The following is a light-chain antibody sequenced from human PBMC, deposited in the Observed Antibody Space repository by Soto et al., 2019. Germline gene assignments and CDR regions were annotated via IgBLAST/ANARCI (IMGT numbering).Light chain of an antibody. CDR2: GTS. CDR1: QSVNNN. CDR3: QQYYNWPLT. Sequence: EIVLTQSPGTLSLSPGERATLSCRASQSVNNNYLAWHQQKPGQAPRLLIYGTSTRVTGIPARFSGSGSGTEFTLTISSLQSEDFAVYYCQQYYNWPLTFGGGTKVDIK. V-gene: IGKV3-15*01. J-gene: IGKJ4*01.